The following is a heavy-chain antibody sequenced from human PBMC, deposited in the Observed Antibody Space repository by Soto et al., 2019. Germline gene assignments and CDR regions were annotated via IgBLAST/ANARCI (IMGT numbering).Heavy chain of an antibody. V-gene: IGHV4-59*01. J-gene: IGHJ4*02. CDR1: EGSISSYY. Sequence: SETQSLTYTVSEGSISSYYWSWIRHPPGKGLEWIGYIYYSGSTNYNPSLKSRVTISVDTSKNQFSLKLSSVTAADTAVYYCARYCSSTSCPNGSFDYWGQGTLVTVSS. CDR3: ARYCSSTSCPNGSFDY. CDR2: IYYSGST. D-gene: IGHD2-2*01.